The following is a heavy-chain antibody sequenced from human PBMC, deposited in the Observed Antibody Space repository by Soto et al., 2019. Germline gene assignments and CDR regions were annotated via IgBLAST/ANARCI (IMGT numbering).Heavy chain of an antibody. CDR3: AKDPQYYDFWSGYPEGYYYGMDV. D-gene: IGHD3-3*01. CDR1: GFTFSSYS. CDR2: ISSSSSTI. Sequence: SLRLSCAASGFTFSSYSMNWVRQAPGKGLEWVSYISSSSSTIYYADSVKGRFTISRDNAKNSLYLQMNSLRAEDTAVYYCAKDPQYYDFWSGYPEGYYYGMDVWGQGTTVTVSS. V-gene: IGHV3-48*01. J-gene: IGHJ6*02.